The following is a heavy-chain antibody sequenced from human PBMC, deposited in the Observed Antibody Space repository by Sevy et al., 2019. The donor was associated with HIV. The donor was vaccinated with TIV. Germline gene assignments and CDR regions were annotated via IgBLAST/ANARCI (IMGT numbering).Heavy chain of an antibody. J-gene: IGHJ4*02. Sequence: GGSLRLSCVASGFTFRDYSMSWVRQAPGKGLEWVSTFSFGCGQINYADSVKGRFTISRVNSKNSFYLQMNNLRAEDTAIYFCAREGCTKPHDYWGQGTLVTVSS. D-gene: IGHD2-8*01. CDR2: FSFGCGQI. CDR1: GFTFRDYS. CDR3: AREGCTKPHDY. V-gene: IGHV3-23*01.